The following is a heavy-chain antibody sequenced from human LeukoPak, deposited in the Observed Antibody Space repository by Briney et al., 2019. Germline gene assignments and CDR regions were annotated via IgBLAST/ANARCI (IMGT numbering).Heavy chain of an antibody. CDR1: GYTFTSYI. CDR3: ARDRHIAAAVYYYYMDV. Sequence: ASVTVSCKASGYTFTSYIISWVRQAPGPGLEWMGWINAYNGNTDYAQRVQGRVTITTDTSTSTAYIEVRSLRSDDTAVYYCARDRHIAAAVYYYYMDVWGKGTPVTVSS. D-gene: IGHD6-13*01. V-gene: IGHV1-18*01. CDR2: INAYNGNT. J-gene: IGHJ6*03.